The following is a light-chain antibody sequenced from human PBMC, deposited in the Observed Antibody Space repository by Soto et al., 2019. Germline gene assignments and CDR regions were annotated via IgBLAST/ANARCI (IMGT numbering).Light chain of an antibody. J-gene: IGLJ1*01. CDR3: SSYTSSSTLV. CDR1: SSDVGGYNY. V-gene: IGLV2-14*01. Sequence: QSALTQPASVSGSPGQSITISCTGTSSDVGGYNYVSWYQQYPGKAPKLMIYEVSNRPSGVSNRFSGSKSGNTASLTISGLQAEYETAYYCSSYTSSSTLVFGTRSRVTVL. CDR2: EVS.